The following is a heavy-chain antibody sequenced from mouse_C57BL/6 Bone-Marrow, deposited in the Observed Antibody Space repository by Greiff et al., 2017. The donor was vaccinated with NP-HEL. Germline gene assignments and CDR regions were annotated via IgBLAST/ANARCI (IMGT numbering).Heavy chain of an antibody. D-gene: IGHD1-1*01. V-gene: IGHV1-63*01. CDR1: GYNFTNYW. CDR3: ARFGYYGFDY. Sequence: VQLQQSGAELVRPGTSVKMSCKASGYNFTNYWIGWAKQRPGHGLEWIGDIYPGGGYTNYNEKFKGKATMTADKSSSTAYMQFSSLTSEDSAIYYCARFGYYGFDYWGQGTTLTVSS. CDR2: IYPGGGYT. J-gene: IGHJ2*01.